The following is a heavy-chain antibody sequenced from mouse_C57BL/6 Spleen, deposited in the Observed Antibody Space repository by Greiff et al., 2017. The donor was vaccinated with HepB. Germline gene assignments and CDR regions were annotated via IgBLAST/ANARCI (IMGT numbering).Heavy chain of an antibody. D-gene: IGHD4-1*01. Sequence: EVQRVESGGGLVKPGGSLKLSCAASGFTFSDYGMHWVRQAPEKGLEWVAYISSGSSTIYYADTVKGRFTISRDNAKNTLFLQMTSLRSEDTAMYYCARPGTGPFAYWGQGTLVTVSA. CDR3: ARPGTGPFAY. CDR2: ISSGSSTI. V-gene: IGHV5-17*01. CDR1: GFTFSDYG. J-gene: IGHJ3*01.